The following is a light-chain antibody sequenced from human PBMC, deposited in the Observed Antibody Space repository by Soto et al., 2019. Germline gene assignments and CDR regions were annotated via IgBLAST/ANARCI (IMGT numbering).Light chain of an antibody. CDR2: DAS. V-gene: IGKV1-33*01. J-gene: IGKJ3*01. CDR1: QDISNY. CDR3: QQYDNLPPL. Sequence: DIQMTQSPSSLSASVGDRVTITCQASQDISNYLNWYQQKPGKAPKLLIYDASNLETGVPSRFSGSGSGTDFTFTISSLQPEDISTCYCQQYDNLPPLFGPGTKVDIK.